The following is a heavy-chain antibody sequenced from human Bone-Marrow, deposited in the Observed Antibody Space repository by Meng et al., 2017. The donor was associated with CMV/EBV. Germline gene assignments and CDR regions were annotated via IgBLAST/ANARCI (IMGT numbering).Heavy chain of an antibody. J-gene: IGHJ6*02. CDR3: AIKPVGVLAARFYYYYGMDV. CDR1: GGTFSSYA. CDR2: IIPIFGTA. D-gene: IGHD2-2*01. Sequence: SVKVSCKASGGTFSSYAISWVRQAPGQGLEWMGGIIPIFGTATYAQKFQGRVTITTDESTSTAYMELSSLRSEDTAVYYCAIKPVGVLAARFYYYYGMDVWGQGTTVTVSS. V-gene: IGHV1-69*05.